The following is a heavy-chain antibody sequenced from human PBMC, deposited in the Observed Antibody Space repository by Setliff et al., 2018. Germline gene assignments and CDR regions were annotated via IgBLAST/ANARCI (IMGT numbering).Heavy chain of an antibody. CDR1: GASLSSGTYY. D-gene: IGHD1-1*01. CDR2: IYYRGDT. V-gene: IGHV4-39*01. CDR3: ARAGTYRYFDY. J-gene: IGHJ4*02. Sequence: SETLSLTCTVSGASLSSGTYYWGWIRQPPGKGLEWIGRIYYRGDTYYNASLKGRLTISVDTAQNQFSLRLTSVTAADTAVYYCARAGTYRYFDYWGQGALVTSPQ.